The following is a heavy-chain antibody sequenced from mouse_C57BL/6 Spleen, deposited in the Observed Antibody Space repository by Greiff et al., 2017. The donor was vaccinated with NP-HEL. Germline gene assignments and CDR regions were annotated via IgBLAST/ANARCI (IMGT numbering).Heavy chain of an antibody. CDR1: GYTFTSYW. CDR3: ARIRPYYSNSYAMDY. Sequence: QVQLQQSGAELVMPGASVKLSCKASGYTFTSYWMHWVKQRPGQGLEWIGEIDPSDSYTNYNQKFKGKSTLTVDKSSSTAYMQLSSLTSEDSAVYYCARIRPYYSNSYAMDYWGQGTSVTVSS. D-gene: IGHD2-5*01. J-gene: IGHJ4*01. V-gene: IGHV1-69*01. CDR2: IDPSDSYT.